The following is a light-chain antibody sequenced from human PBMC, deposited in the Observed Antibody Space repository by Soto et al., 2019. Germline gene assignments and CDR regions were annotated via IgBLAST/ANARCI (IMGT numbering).Light chain of an antibody. V-gene: IGLV1-44*01. Sequence: QSVLTQPPSASGTPGQRVTISCSGSSPNIGSNPVNWYQQLPGTAPKLLIYSNNQRPSGVPDRFSGSKSGTSASLAISGLQSEDEANYYCAAWDDSLNRDVVFGGGTKLTVL. CDR2: SNN. CDR1: SPNIGSNP. CDR3: AAWDDSLNRDVV. J-gene: IGLJ2*01.